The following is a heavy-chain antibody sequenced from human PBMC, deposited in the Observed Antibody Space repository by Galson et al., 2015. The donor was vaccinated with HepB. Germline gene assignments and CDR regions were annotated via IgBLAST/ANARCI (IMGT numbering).Heavy chain of an antibody. V-gene: IGHV1-46*01. CDR1: GYTFTSYY. D-gene: IGHD3-3*01. CDR3: ARAHLAGTYYDFWSGYYTGEDYYYYYYMDV. CDR2: INPSGGST. Sequence: SVKVSCKASGYTFTSYYMHWVRQAPGQGLEWMGIINPSGGSTSYAQKFQGRVTMTRDTSTSTVYMELSSLGSEDTAVYYCARAHLAGTYYDFWSGYYTGEDYYYYYYMDVWGKGTTVTVS. J-gene: IGHJ6*03.